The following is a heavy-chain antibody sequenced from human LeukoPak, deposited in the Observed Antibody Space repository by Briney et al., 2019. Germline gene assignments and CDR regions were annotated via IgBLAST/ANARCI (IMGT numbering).Heavy chain of an antibody. CDR1: GFTFRDYN. Sequence: PGGSLRLSCAASGFTFRDYNMNWVRQAPGKGLEWVSYITDSGSTIHYADSVNGRFTISRDNAKNSLYLQMNSLRAEGSAVYYCARSIGLTGGGVDVWGRGTTVTVSS. CDR2: ITDSGSTI. CDR3: ARSIGLTGGGVDV. J-gene: IGHJ6*02. D-gene: IGHD3-9*01. V-gene: IGHV3-11*01.